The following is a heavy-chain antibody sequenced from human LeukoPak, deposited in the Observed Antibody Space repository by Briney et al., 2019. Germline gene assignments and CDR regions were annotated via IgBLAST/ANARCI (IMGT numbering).Heavy chain of an antibody. CDR3: ARGLLHDFSFGPFDY. CDR2: IYHSGST. Sequence: SQTLSLTCAVSGGSISSGGYSWSWIRQPPGKGLEWIGYIYHSGSTYYNPSLKSRVTISVDTSKHQFSLKLSSVTAADTAVYYCARGLLHDFSFGPFDYWGQGTLVTVSS. V-gene: IGHV4-30-2*02. D-gene: IGHD3-3*01. J-gene: IGHJ4*02. CDR1: GGSISSGGYS.